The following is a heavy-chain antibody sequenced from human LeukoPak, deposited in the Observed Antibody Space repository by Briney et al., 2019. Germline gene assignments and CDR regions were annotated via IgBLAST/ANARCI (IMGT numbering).Heavy chain of an antibody. V-gene: IGHV1-2*02. CDR1: GYTFSNYY. CDR2: INPNSGGT. CDR3: ARVHTKLGKDAFDI. J-gene: IGHJ3*02. D-gene: IGHD7-27*01. Sequence: ASAKVSCKASGYTFSNYYIHWVRQAPGQGLEWMGWINPNSGGTHFLQKFQGGVTMTRDTSISTAYMELSRLRSDDTAVYFCARVHTKLGKDAFDIWGRGTMVTVSS.